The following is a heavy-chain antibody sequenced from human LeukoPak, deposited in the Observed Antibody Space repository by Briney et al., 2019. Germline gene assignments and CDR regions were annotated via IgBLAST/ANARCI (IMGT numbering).Heavy chain of an antibody. V-gene: IGHV4-39*01. CDR1: GGSISSSSYY. CDR3: ARHQHIVVVVAATYSAGSDWFDP. CDR2: IYYSGST. D-gene: IGHD2-15*01. Sequence: SETLSLTCTVSGGSISSSSYYWGWIRQPPGKGLEWIGSIYYSGSTYYNPSLKSRVTISVDTSKNQFSLKLSSVTAADTAVYYCARHQHIVVVVAATYSAGSDWFDPWGQGTLVTVSS. J-gene: IGHJ5*02.